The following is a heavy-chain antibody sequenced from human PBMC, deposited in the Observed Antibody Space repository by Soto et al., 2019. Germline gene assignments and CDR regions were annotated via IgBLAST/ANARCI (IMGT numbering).Heavy chain of an antibody. Sequence: EVQLVDSGGGLVQPGGSLRLSCAASGFTFISYWMTWVRQAPGKGLESVANIKQDGSEKYYVDSVKGRFTISRDNAKNSLYLQMNSLRAEDTAVYYCARDSGCGSYRYWGQGPLVTVSS. CDR3: ARDSGCGSYRY. CDR2: IKQDGSEK. V-gene: IGHV3-7*01. D-gene: IGHD1-26*01. J-gene: IGHJ4*02. CDR1: GFTFISYW.